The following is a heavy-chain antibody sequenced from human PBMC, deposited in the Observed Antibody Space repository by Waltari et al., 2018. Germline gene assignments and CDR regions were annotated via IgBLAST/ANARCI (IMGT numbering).Heavy chain of an antibody. J-gene: IGHJ4*02. Sequence: QVQLVQSGAEVKKPGSSVKVSCKASGGTFRSYAISWVRPAPGQGLEWMGGIIPIFGTANYAQKFQGRVTITADESTSTAYMELSSLRSEDTAVYYCARDRGRCSSTSCLSFDYWGQGTLVTVSS. V-gene: IGHV1-69*12. D-gene: IGHD2-2*01. CDR2: IIPIFGTA. CDR1: GGTFRSYA. CDR3: ARDRGRCSSTSCLSFDY.